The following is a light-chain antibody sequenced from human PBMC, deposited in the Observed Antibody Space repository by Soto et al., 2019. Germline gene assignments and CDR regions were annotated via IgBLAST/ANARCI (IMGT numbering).Light chain of an antibody. CDR3: QSADTSDTFLVV. CDR2: KDT. Sequence: SSELTQPPSVSVSPGQTARITCSGDALPKQFAHWYQQKPGQAPVLMIYKDTERPSGIPERFSGPSSGTTVTLTIGGVQAEDEADYYCQSADTSDTFLVVFGGGTKLTVL. V-gene: IGLV3-25*03. J-gene: IGLJ2*01. CDR1: ALPKQF.